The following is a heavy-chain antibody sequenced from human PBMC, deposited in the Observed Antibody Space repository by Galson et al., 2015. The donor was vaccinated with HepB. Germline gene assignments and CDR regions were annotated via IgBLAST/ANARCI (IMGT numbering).Heavy chain of an antibody. CDR2: IKQDGSEK. J-gene: IGHJ5*02. CDR1: GFTFSSYW. V-gene: IGHV3-7*03. CDR3: ASGVPAAFTRFDP. D-gene: IGHD2-2*01. Sequence: SLRLSCAASGFTFSSYWMSWVRQAPGKGLEWVANIKQDGSEKYYVDSVKGRFTISRDNAKNSLYLQMNSLRAEDTAVYYCASGVPAAFTRFDPWGQGTLVTVSS.